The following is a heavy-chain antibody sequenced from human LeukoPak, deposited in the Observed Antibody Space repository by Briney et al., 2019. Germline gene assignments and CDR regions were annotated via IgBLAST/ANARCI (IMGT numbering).Heavy chain of an antibody. CDR3: ARSSGYYYTPLDY. CDR2: IRYDGSDK. Sequence: GGSLRLSCAASGFTFSNYGMHWVRQAPGKGLEWVAIIRYDGSDKYYADSVKGRFTISRDNSKNTLYLQMNSLRAEDTAVYYCARSSGYYYTPLDYWGQGTLVTVSS. CDR1: GFTFSNYG. V-gene: IGHV3-30*02. D-gene: IGHD3-22*01. J-gene: IGHJ4*02.